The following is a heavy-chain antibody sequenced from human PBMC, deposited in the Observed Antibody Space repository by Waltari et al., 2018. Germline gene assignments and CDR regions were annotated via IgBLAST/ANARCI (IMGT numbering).Heavy chain of an antibody. CDR2: IYTSGST. CDR3: AREIMYDSSGYYFDH. Sequence: QVQLQESGPGLVKPSQTLSLTCTVSGGSISSGSYYGSWIRQPAGKGLEWIGRIYTSGSTNYNPSLKSRVTISVDTSKNQFSLKLSSVTAADTAVYYCAREIMYDSSGYYFDHWGQGTLVTVSS. CDR1: GGSISSGSYY. D-gene: IGHD3-22*01. J-gene: IGHJ4*02. V-gene: IGHV4-61*02.